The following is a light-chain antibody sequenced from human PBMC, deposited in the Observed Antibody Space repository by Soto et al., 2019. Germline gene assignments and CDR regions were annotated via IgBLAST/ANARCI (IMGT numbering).Light chain of an antibody. Sequence: DIQMTQSPSSLSASVGDRFTIACHASQDISNYLNWYQQKPGRAPNLLIYSASTLHSGVPSRFSGTKSATDFTLTITSLQPEDFATYYCQQFYSAPITFGQGTRLEIK. V-gene: IGKV1-39*01. CDR2: SAS. CDR1: QDISNY. CDR3: QQFYSAPIT. J-gene: IGKJ5*01.